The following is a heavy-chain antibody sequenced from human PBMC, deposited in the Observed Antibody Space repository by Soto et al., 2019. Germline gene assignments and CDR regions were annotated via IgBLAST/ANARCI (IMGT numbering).Heavy chain of an antibody. J-gene: IGHJ6*03. Sequence: GASVKVSCKASGYTFTGYYMHWVRQAPGQGLEWMGWINPNSGGTNYAQKFQGWVTMTRDTSISTAYMELSRLRSDDTAVYYCARDSGITTDYYYYYYMDVWGKGTTVTVSS. CDR2: INPNSGGT. CDR1: GYTFTGYY. D-gene: IGHD3-22*01. V-gene: IGHV1-2*04. CDR3: ARDSGITTDYYYYYYMDV.